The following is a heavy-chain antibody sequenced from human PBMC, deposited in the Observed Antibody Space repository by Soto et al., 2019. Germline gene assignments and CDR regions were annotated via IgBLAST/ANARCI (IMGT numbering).Heavy chain of an antibody. J-gene: IGHJ4*01. V-gene: IGHV4-39*01. D-gene: IGHD3-22*01. CDR3: GKQGYNYESTGYYSFV. CDR1: GGSISSTNHY. Sequence: SETLSLTCTVSGGSISSTNHYWGWIRQPPGKGLEWIGDIYYSGMTRYKHALKSRVTRSVDRARNQFSVGLSSGTAGDTAVYYCGKQGYNYESTGYYSFVWGHGTLVPVS. CDR2: IYYSGMT.